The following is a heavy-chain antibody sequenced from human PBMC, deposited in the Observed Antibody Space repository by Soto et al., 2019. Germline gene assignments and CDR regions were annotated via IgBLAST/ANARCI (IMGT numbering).Heavy chain of an antibody. CDR1: GGTFSSYA. J-gene: IGHJ6*01. CDR2: IIPIFGTA. D-gene: IGHD2-2*01. Sequence: QVQLVQSGAEVKKPGSSVKVSCKASGGTFSSYAISWVRQAPGQGLEWMGGIIPIFGTANYAQKFQGRVTMTEPESTSTGYRAVRSLRTEDTAVDYGARSQGSSTTIDMYCNYDYGMAVWGQGTRVTVSS. V-gene: IGHV1-69*01. CDR3: ARSQGSSTTIDMYCNYDYGMAV.